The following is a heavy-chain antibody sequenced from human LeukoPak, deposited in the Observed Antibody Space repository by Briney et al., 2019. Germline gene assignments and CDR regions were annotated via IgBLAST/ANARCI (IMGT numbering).Heavy chain of an antibody. CDR2: INPNSGGT. V-gene: IGHV1-2*02. Sequence: ASVTLSCKASGYTFTDYYIHWVRQAPGQGLEWMGWINPNSGGTKYARRFQGRVTMTRDASISTAYTELSSLRSDDTAVYYCARVVDGYNYGSFDIWGQGTVVTVSS. CDR1: GYTFTDYY. J-gene: IGHJ3*02. D-gene: IGHD5-24*01. CDR3: ARVVDGYNYGSFDI.